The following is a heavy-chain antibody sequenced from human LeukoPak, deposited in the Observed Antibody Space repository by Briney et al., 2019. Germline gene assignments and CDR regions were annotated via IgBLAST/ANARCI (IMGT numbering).Heavy chain of an antibody. CDR2: ISGSGGST. J-gene: IGHJ5*02. D-gene: IGHD2/OR15-2a*01. CDR1: GFTFSSYG. CDR3: AKDGRIYFRWFDP. V-gene: IGHV3-23*01. Sequence: PGGSLRLSCAASGFTFSSYGMSWVRQAPGRGLEWVSAISGSGGSTYYADSVKGRFTISRDNSQNTLYLHMNSLRAEDTAVYYCAKDGRIYFRWFDPWGQGTLVTVSS.